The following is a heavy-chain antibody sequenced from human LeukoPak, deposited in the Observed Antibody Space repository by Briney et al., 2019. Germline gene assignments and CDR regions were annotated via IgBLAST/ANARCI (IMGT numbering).Heavy chain of an antibody. CDR3: ARPLSSGWYDRDY. D-gene: IGHD6-19*01. CDR2: IWYDGSNK. J-gene: IGHJ4*02. CDR1: GFTFSSYG. Sequence: PGGSLRLSCAASGFTFSSYGMHWVRQAPGKGLEWVAVIWYDGSNKYYADSVKGRFTISRDNAKNSLYLQMNSLRAEDTAVYYCARPLSSGWYDRDYWGQGTLVTVSS. V-gene: IGHV3-33*01.